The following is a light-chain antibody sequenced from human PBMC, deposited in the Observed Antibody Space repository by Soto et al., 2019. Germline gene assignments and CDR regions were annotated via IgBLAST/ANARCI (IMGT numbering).Light chain of an antibody. CDR1: RSDIGGYNY. CDR3: SSFTTSSTWV. Sequence: QSVLTQPASVSGSPGQSITISCTGTRSDIGGYNYVSWYQQHPGKAPKLMIYEVSNLPSGVSNRFSGSKSGNTASLTISGLQGEDEADYYCSSFTTSSTWVFGGGTKLTVL. V-gene: IGLV2-14*01. CDR2: EVS. J-gene: IGLJ3*02.